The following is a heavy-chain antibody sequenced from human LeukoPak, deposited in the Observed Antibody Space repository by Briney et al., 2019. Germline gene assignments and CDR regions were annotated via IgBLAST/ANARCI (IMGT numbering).Heavy chain of an antibody. CDR2: ISSNGGST. V-gene: IGHV3-64D*09. Sequence: GGSLRLSCSASGFTFSSYAMHCVRQAPGKGLEYVLAISSNGGSTYYADSVKGRFTISRDNSKNTLYLQMSSLRAEDTAVYYCVKISSSWYDYWGQGTLVTVSS. CDR1: GFTFSSYA. CDR3: VKISSSWYDY. D-gene: IGHD6-13*01. J-gene: IGHJ4*02.